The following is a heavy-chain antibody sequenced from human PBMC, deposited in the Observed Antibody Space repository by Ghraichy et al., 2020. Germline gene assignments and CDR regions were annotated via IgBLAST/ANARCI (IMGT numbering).Heavy chain of an antibody. D-gene: IGHD2-2*01. CDR3: ARGRPSKYQLPKPPVY. CDR1: GGSFSGYY. J-gene: IGHJ4*02. CDR2: INHSGST. V-gene: IGHV4-34*01. Sequence: SETLSLTCAVYGGSFSGYYWSWIRQPPGKGLEWIGEINHSGSTNYNPSLKSRVTISVDTSKNQFSLKLSSVTAADTAVYYCARGRPSKYQLPKPPVYWGQGTLVTVSS.